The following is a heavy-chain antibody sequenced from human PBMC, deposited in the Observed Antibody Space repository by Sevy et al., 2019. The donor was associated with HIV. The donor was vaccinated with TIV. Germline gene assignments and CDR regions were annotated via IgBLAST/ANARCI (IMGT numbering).Heavy chain of an antibody. Sequence: GSLRLSCAASGFPFSNYAMSWVRQAPGKGLEWVSTITGNAANTFYADSVQGRFTISRDNPHNTLFLQMNSLRVDDTAVYYCSDRGRWGQGSLVTVSS. D-gene: IGHD2-21*02. J-gene: IGHJ4*02. V-gene: IGHV3-23*01. CDR1: GFPFSNYA. CDR2: ITGNAANT. CDR3: SDRGR.